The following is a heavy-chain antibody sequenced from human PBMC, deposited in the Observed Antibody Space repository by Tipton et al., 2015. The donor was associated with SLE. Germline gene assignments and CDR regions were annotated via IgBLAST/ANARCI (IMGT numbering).Heavy chain of an antibody. Sequence: LRLSCTVSGGSISSYYWSWIRQPPGKGLEWIGYIYYSGSTNYNPSLKSRVTISVDASKNQFSLKLSSVTAADTAVYYCARHRLGVAVAVGYWGQGTLVTVSS. D-gene: IGHD6-19*01. CDR1: GGSISSYY. CDR3: ARHRLGVAVAVGY. J-gene: IGHJ4*02. CDR2: IYYSGST. V-gene: IGHV4-59*08.